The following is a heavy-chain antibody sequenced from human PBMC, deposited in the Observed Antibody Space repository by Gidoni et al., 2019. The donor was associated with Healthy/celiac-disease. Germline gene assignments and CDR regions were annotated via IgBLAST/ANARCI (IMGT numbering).Heavy chain of an antibody. CDR2: ISYDGSNK. D-gene: IGHD3-10*01. CDR1: GFTFSSYC. J-gene: IGHJ6*03. V-gene: IGHV3-30*18. CDR3: ANNPLWFGESKYYYYMDV. Sequence: QVQLVESGGGVVQPGRSLRLSCAASGFTFSSYCMHWVRQAPGKGLEWVAVISYDGSNKYYADSVKGRFTISRDNSKNTLYLQMNSLRAEDTAVYYCANNPLWFGESKYYYYMDVWGKGTTVTVSS.